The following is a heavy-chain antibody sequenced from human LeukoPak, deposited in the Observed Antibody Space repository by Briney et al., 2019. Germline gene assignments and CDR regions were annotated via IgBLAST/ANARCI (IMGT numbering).Heavy chain of an antibody. J-gene: IGHJ6*02. CDR2: IYYSEST. CDR3: ARKYSGYYYGMDV. Sequence: SETLSLTCTVSGGSISSGDYYWSWIRQPPGKGLEWIGYIYYSESTYYNPSLKSRVTISVDTSKNQFSLKLSSVTAADTAVYYCARKYSGYYYGMDVWGQGTTVTVSS. CDR1: GGSISSGDYY. V-gene: IGHV4-30-4*01. D-gene: IGHD3-22*01.